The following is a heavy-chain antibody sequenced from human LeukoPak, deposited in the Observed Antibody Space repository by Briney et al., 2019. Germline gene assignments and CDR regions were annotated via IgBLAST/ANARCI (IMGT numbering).Heavy chain of an antibody. J-gene: IGHJ4*02. Sequence: PSQTLSLTCTVSGGSLSSGSYYWSWIRQPAGKGLEWIGRIYTSGSTNYNPSLKSRVTISVATSKTQFSLKLSSVTAADTAVYYCARDRVRDYDFWSGHEYYFDYWGQGTLVTVSS. CDR3: ARDRVRDYDFWSGHEYYFDY. D-gene: IGHD3-3*01. V-gene: IGHV4-61*02. CDR2: IYTSGST. CDR1: GGSLSSGSYY.